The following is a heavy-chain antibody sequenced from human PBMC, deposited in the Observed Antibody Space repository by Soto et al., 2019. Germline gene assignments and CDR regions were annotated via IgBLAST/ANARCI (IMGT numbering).Heavy chain of an antibody. CDR2: IYYSGST. D-gene: IGHD2-2*01. J-gene: IGHJ6*02. V-gene: IGHV4-59*01. CDR1: GGSISSYY. CDR3: ARSPNHGTSTLYGMDV. Sequence: PSETLSLTCTVSGGSISSYYWSWIRQPPGKGLEWIGYIYYSGSTNYNPSLKSRVTISVDTSKNQFSLKLSSVTAADTAVYYCARSPNHGTSTLYGMDVWGQGTTVTVSS.